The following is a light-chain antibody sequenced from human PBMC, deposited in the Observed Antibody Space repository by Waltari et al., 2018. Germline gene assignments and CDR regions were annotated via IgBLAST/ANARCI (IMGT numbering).Light chain of an antibody. CDR3: QKYGSLPET. CDR1: QSISKY. CDR2: DAS. J-gene: IGKJ1*01. Sequence: EIMLTQSPGTLSLSPGERATLSCRASQSISKYLARYQHKPGQAPSLLIYDASSRAIGIPDRFSGSGSGTDFSLTISRLEPEDFAVYYCQKYGSLPETFGQGTKVEIK. V-gene: IGKV3-20*01.